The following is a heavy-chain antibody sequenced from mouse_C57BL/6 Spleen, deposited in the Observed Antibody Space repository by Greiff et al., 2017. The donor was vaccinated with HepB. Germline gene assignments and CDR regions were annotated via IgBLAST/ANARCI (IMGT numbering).Heavy chain of an antibody. CDR2: IHPNSGST. V-gene: IGHV1-64*01. Sequence: VQLQQSGAELVKPGASVKLSCKASGYTFTSYWMHWVKQRPGQGLEWIGMIHPNSGSTNYNEKFKSKATLTVDKSSSTAYMQLSSLTSEDSAVYYCARAGMVPFAYWGQGTLVTVSA. CDR3: ARAGMVPFAY. CDR1: GYTFTSYW. J-gene: IGHJ3*01. D-gene: IGHD1-1*02.